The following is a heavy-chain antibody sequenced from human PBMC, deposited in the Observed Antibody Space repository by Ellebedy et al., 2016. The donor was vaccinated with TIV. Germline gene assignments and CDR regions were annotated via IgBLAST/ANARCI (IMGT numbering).Heavy chain of an antibody. CDR2: INPGGGVT. CDR1: GYIFTNFY. D-gene: IGHD1-26*01. Sequence: ASVKVSCKASGYIFTNFYIHWVRQAPGQGLEWLGIINPGGGVTNYAQNFQGRVTMTRDTSTSTVYMELSSLRSDDTAVYYCAREGGAHYYYYGMDVWGQGTSVTVSS. CDR3: AREGGAHYYYYGMDV. V-gene: IGHV1-46*01. J-gene: IGHJ6*02.